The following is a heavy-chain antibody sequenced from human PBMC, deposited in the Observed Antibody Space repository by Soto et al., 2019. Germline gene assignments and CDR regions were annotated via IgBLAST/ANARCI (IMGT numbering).Heavy chain of an antibody. CDR3: ARLHPSHAFNL. J-gene: IGHJ3*01. V-gene: IGHV5-10-1*01. Sequence: EVQLVQSGAEVKKPGESLRISCQGSGYNFTTYWINWVRQMPGKGLEWMGRIDPSDSYTDYSPSFQGHVTISADKSIRTAYVQWTSLQASDTAMYYCARLHPSHAFNLWGQGTMVTVSS. CDR2: IDPSDSYT. CDR1: GYNFTTYW.